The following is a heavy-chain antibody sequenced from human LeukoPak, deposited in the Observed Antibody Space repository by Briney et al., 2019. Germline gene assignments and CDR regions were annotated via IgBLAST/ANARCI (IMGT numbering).Heavy chain of an antibody. CDR2: ISSSGNTI. CDR1: GFTFSSYG. CDR3: TKSGV. Sequence: GGSLRLSCAASGFTFSSYGMHWVRQAPGKGLEWVSYISSSGNTIYYADSVKGRFTISRDNAENSLYLQMNSLRAEDTALYYCTKSGVWGQGTTAIVSS. V-gene: IGHV3-48*04. J-gene: IGHJ6*02.